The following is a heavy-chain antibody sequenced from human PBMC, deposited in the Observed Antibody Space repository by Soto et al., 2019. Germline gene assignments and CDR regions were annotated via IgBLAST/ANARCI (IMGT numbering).Heavy chain of an antibody. CDR1: GGSMSTEY. D-gene: IGHD1-1*01. J-gene: IGHJ1*01. CDR2: IYHSGST. CDR3: PAGGGPPRYS. V-gene: IGHV4-59*12. Sequence: SETLSLTCTASGGSMSTEYWNWVRQPPGKGLESIGYIYHSGSTNYNPSLKSRVTISVDRSKNQFSLKLTSVTAADTAVYYCPAGGGPPRYSCGPGTLVPVS.